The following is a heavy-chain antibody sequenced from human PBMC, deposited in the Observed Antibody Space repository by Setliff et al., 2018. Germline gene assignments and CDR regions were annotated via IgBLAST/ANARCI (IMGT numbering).Heavy chain of an antibody. J-gene: IGHJ4*02. CDR3: ARAHSSTLSVHDY. CDR1: GFTVSDYY. CDR2: ISSSGSTI. Sequence: GGSLRLSCAASGFTVSDYYMSWIRQAPGKGLEWVSYISSSGSTIYYADSVKGRFTISRYNAKNTLYLQMNSLRAEDTAVYYCARAHSSTLSVHDYWCQATLVTVSS. D-gene: IGHD2-2*01. V-gene: IGHV3-11*04.